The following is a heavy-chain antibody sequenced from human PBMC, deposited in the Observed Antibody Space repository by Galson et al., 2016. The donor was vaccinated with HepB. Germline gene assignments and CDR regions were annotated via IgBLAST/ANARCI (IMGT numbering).Heavy chain of an antibody. V-gene: IGHV3-74*03. CDR1: GLTISDYW. J-gene: IGHJ4*02. Sequence: SLRLSCAASGLTISDYWMQWVRQAPGKGLVWVSRIRGDGTFKTYADSVKGRFTISRDNARNTLYLQMDSLRVEDTAVYYCTRSDYGDYWGQGTLVTVSS. CDR2: IRGDGTFK. CDR3: TRSDYGDY.